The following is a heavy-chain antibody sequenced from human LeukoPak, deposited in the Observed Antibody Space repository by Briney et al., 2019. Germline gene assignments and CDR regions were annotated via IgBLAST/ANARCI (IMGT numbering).Heavy chain of an antibody. J-gene: IGHJ4*02. V-gene: IGHV3-23*01. D-gene: IGHD2-8*01. CDR2: ISGSGAGT. CDR1: GLTFSGYA. CDR3: AKMVREFYTISYYFDY. Sequence: PGGSLRLSCAASGLTFSGYAMNWVRQAPGKGLEWASGISGSGAGTYYADSVKGRFTISRDNSKNTLYLQMNSLRADDTAVYYCAKMVREFYTISYYFDYWGQGTLVTVSS.